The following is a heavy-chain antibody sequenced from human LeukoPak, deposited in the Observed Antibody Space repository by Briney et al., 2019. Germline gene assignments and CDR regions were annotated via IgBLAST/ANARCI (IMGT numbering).Heavy chain of an antibody. J-gene: IGHJ3*02. CDR3: ARHYDSSGYYWGVDAFDN. CDR2: INPSGGST. V-gene: IGHV1-46*01. CDR1: GYTFTSYY. D-gene: IGHD3-22*01. Sequence: GASVKVSCKASGYTFTSYYMHWVRQAPGQGLEWMGIINPSGGSTSYAQKFQGRVTMTRDTSTSTVYMELSSLRSEDTAVHYCARHYDSSGYYWGVDAFDNWGQGTMVTVSS.